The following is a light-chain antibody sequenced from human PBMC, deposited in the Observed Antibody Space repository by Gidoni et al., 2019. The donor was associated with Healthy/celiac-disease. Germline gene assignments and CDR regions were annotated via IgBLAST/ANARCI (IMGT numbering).Light chain of an antibody. V-gene: IGLV3-1*01. Sequence: SYELTQPPSVSVSPGQTASITCSGDNLGDKYACWYQQKPGQSPVLVIYQDSKRPSGIPARFSGSNSGNTATLTIGGTQAMDEADYYCQAWDSSTAVVFGGGTKLTVL. CDR3: QAWDSSTAVV. CDR2: QDS. J-gene: IGLJ2*01. CDR1: NLGDKY.